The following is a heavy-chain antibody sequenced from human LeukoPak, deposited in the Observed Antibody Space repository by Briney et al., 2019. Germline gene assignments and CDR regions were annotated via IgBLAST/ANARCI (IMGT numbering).Heavy chain of an antibody. J-gene: IGHJ4*02. CDR1: GFMFSTSA. D-gene: IGHD3-10*01. CDR3: VKLPWFEDLSGLDH. V-gene: IGHV3-23*01. CDR2: ISGSGVTA. Sequence: GGSLRLSCAASGFMFSTSAMNWVRQAPGKGLEWVSSISGSGVTAHYTDSVKGRFTISRDNSKNSLYLQMNSLRADDTAVYYCVKLPWFEDLSGLDHWGQGTLVTVSS.